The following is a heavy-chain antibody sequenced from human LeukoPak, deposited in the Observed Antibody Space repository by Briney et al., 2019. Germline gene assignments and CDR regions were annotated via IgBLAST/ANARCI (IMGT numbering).Heavy chain of an antibody. CDR2: ISAYNGNT. J-gene: IGHJ4*02. Sequence: GASVKVSCKASGYTFTSYGISWVRQAPGQGLEWMGWISAYNGNTNYAQKLQGRVTMTTDTSTSTAYMELRSLRSDDTAAYYCARAPGYSSGWYGRGDYWGQGTLVTVSS. V-gene: IGHV1-18*04. CDR1: GYTFTSYG. D-gene: IGHD6-19*01. CDR3: ARAPGYSSGWYGRGDY.